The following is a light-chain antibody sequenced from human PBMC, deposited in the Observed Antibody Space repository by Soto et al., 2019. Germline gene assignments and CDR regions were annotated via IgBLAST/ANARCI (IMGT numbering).Light chain of an antibody. CDR1: SSDVGNYNL. CDR2: EGS. Sequence: QPASVSGSPGQSITISCTGTSSDVGNYNLVSWYQQHPGKAPKLMIYEGSKRPSGVSNRFSGSKSGNTASLTISILQAEDEADYYCCSYAGSSTYVFGTGTKLTVL. CDR3: CSYAGSSTYV. J-gene: IGLJ1*01. V-gene: IGLV2-23*01.